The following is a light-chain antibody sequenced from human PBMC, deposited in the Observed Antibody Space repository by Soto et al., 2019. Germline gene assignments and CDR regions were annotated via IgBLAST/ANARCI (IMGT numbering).Light chain of an antibody. CDR3: QQLNSYPLT. Sequence: IQLTQSPSSLSASVGDRVTITCRASQGISSYLAWYQQKPGKAPKLLIYAASTLQSGVPSRFSGSGSGTDFTLTISSLQPEDFATYYCQQLNSYPLTFGGGTMVDI. CDR1: QGISSY. V-gene: IGKV1-9*01. J-gene: IGKJ4*01. CDR2: AAS.